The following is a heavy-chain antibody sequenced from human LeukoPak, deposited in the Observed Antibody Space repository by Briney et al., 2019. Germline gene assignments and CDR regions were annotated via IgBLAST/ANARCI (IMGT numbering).Heavy chain of an antibody. D-gene: IGHD3-10*01. Sequence: RASVKVSCKASGYTFTSYAMNWVRQAPGQGLEWMGWININTGNPTYAQGFTGRFVFSLDTSVSTAYLQISSLKAEDTAVYYCARDRLEFGELLRDAFDIWGQGTMVTVSS. J-gene: IGHJ3*02. CDR2: ININTGNP. CDR3: ARDRLEFGELLRDAFDI. V-gene: IGHV7-4-1*02. CDR1: GYTFTSYA.